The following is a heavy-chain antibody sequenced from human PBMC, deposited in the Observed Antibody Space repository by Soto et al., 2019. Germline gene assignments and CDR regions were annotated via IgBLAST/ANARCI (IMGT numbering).Heavy chain of an antibody. Sequence: ASVKVSCKASGYTFTSYYMHWVRQAPGQGLEWMGIINPSGGSTSYAQKFQGRVTMTRDTSTSTVYTELSSLRSEDTAVYYCARDLDKAAAGTRIEYYYYGMDIWGQGTTVTVS. V-gene: IGHV1-46*01. J-gene: IGHJ6*02. D-gene: IGHD6-13*01. CDR3: ARDLDKAAAGTRIEYYYYGMDI. CDR2: INPSGGST. CDR1: GYTFTSYY.